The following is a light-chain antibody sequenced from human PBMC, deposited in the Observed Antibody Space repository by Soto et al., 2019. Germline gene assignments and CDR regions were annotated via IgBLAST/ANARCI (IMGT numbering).Light chain of an antibody. V-gene: IGKV3-15*01. CDR2: GAS. CDR3: QQYNNWPPWT. CDR1: QSVSSN. Sequence: EIVMTQSPATLSVSPGERVTLSCRASQSVSSNLAWYQQKPGQAPRLLIYGASTRVTDIPARFSGSGSGTEVTLTISRLQSEDFAVYYCQQYNNWPPWTFGQGTKVEIK. J-gene: IGKJ1*01.